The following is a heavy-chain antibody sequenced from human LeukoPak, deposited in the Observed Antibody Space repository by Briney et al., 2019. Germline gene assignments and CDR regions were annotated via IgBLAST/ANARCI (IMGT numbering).Heavy chain of an antibody. CDR2: LNSNGGCI. V-gene: IGHV3-20*04. Sequence: PGGSLRLFCSASGFTFDDHGMTLGRQVPGKGPEWVSGLNSNGGCIDYADSVKGRFTVSRDNAKNSLYLQMNSLRVEDTGLYYCARYLEATETTWHYMDVWGKGTTVIVSS. CDR3: ARYLEATETTWHYMDV. D-gene: IGHD1-1*01. CDR1: GFTFDDHG. J-gene: IGHJ6*03.